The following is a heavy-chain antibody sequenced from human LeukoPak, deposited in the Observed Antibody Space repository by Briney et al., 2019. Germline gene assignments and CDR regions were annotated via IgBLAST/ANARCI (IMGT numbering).Heavy chain of an antibody. CDR3: ATRPPGESYVPYFDF. Sequence: SGTLSLTCGVSGGSISNTNWWTWVRQPPGKGLEWIGEVNLQGSTNYNPSLKSRVAISVDKSENHISLKLTSVTAADTAVYYCATRPPGESYVPYFDFWGQGTPVTVSS. V-gene: IGHV4-4*02. CDR2: VNLQGST. CDR1: GGSISNTNW. D-gene: IGHD3-16*01. J-gene: IGHJ4*02.